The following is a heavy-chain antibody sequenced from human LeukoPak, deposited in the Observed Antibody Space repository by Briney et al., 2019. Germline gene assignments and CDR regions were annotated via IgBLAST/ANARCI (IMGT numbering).Heavy chain of an antibody. V-gene: IGHV3-23*01. CDR1: GFTFSSYA. Sequence: GGSLRLSCAASGFTFSSYAMSWVRQAPGKGXXXXXXXXGSGGSTYYADSVKGRFTISRDNSKNTLYLQMNSLRAEDTAVYYCAKDRTGRLLWFGESLNYWGQGTLVTVSS. J-gene: IGHJ4*02. D-gene: IGHD3-10*01. CDR3: AKDRTGRLLWFGESLNY. CDR2: XXGSGGST.